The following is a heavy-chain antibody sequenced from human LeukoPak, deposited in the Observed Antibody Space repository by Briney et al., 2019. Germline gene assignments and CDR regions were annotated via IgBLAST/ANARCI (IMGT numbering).Heavy chain of an antibody. Sequence: SETLSLTCTVSGGPIRDFYWSWIRLPPGKGLEWIGYTYHSGSTSYNPSLESRVAISVDTSKNQFSLKLSSVTAADTAVYYCARDSYGSGADYWGQGTLVTVSS. CDR2: TYHSGST. D-gene: IGHD3-10*01. CDR1: GGPIRDFY. J-gene: IGHJ4*02. CDR3: ARDSYGSGADY. V-gene: IGHV4-59*01.